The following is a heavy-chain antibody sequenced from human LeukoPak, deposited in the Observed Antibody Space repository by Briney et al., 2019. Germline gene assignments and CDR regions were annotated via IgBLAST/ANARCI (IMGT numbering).Heavy chain of an antibody. J-gene: IGHJ3*02. D-gene: IGHD3-10*01. V-gene: IGHV4-4*07. Sequence: SETLSLTCTVSGGSISSYYWSWIRQPAGKGLEWIGRIYTSGSTNYNPSLKSRVTISVDTSKNQFSLKLSSVTAADTAVYYCARDNFGHYGSGNNAFDIWGQGTMVTVSS. CDR3: ARDNFGHYGSGNNAFDI. CDR1: GGSISSYY. CDR2: IYTSGST.